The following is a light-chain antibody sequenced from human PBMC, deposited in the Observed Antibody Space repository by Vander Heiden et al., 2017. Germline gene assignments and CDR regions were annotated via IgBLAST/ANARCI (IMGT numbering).Light chain of an antibody. CDR2: TNN. CDR3: AAWDDSLNGQGWL. Sequence: QSVLTQPPSASGTPAQRVTISCSGSSSNIGSNTVKWYQQFPGTAPKLLIYTNNQRPSGVPDRFSGSKSGTSASLAISGLQSEDEADYYCAAWDDSLNGQGWLFGGGTKLTVL. CDR1: SSNIGSNT. J-gene: IGLJ2*01. V-gene: IGLV1-44*01.